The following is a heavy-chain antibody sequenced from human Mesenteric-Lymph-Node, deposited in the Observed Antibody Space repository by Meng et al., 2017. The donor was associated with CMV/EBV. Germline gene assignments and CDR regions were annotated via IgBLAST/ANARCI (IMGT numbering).Heavy chain of an antibody. CDR2: INPHSAGT. CDR1: GYTFTAHY. D-gene: IGHD3-3*01. V-gene: IGHV1-2*02. J-gene: IGHJ6*02. CDR3: ARDPNTIFGVVTGSNYYGMDV. Sequence: ASVKVSCKASGYTFTAHYIHWVRQAPGQGLEWMGWINPHSAGTKYAQKFQGRVTVTRDTSTSTVYMELSSLRSEDTAVYYCARDPNTIFGVVTGSNYYGMDVWGQGTTVTVSS.